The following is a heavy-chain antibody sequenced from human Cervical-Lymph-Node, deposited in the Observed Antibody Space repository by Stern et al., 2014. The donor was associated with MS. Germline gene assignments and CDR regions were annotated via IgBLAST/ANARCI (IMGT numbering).Heavy chain of an antibody. Sequence: VQLVESGAEVRKPGASVRLSCKASGYIFTSDDINWVRQASGQGLEWMGWMNPDSGDTGFEQKFRGRVTMTRDISTITAYMELSSLTSEDTAVYYCTKACGRWGQGTQVTVSS. V-gene: IGHV1-8*01. CDR3: TKACGR. CDR1: GYIFTSDD. J-gene: IGHJ1*01. D-gene: IGHD2-21*01. CDR2: MNPDSGDT.